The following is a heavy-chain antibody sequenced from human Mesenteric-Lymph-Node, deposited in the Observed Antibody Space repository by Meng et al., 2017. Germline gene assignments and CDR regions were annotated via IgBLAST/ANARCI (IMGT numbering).Heavy chain of an antibody. Sequence: GESLKISCAASGFSLSRYWIMWVRQAPGKGLESVANINQDGSEKFYVDSVKGRFTISRDNAKNSLYLQMNSLRAEDTAVYYCARHYGSGTYPLDYWGQGTLVTVSS. D-gene: IGHD3-10*01. V-gene: IGHV3-7*03. CDR2: INQDGSEK. J-gene: IGHJ4*02. CDR3: ARHYGSGTYPLDY. CDR1: GFSLSRYW.